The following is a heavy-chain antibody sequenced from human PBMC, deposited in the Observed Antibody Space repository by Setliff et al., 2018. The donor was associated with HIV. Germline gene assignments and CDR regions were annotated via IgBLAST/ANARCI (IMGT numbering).Heavy chain of an antibody. Sequence: PSETLSLTCTVSGGSISSSHDFWNWIRQPPGKGLEWIGAISYGGITYYNPSLTSRVTISVDTSKNQFSLRLTSVSAADTALYYCAGSMGATKGSWFEPWGQGTLVTVSS. V-gene: IGHV4-39*07. CDR3: AGSMGATKGSWFEP. CDR2: ISYGGIT. D-gene: IGHD1-26*01. CDR1: GGSISSSHDF. J-gene: IGHJ5*02.